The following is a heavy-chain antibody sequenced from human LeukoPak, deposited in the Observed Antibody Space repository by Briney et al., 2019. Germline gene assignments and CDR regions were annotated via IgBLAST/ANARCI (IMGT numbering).Heavy chain of an antibody. CDR2: INHSGST. J-gene: IGHJ5*02. V-gene: IGHV4-34*01. Sequence: SETLSLTCAVYGGSFSGYYWSWIRQPPGKGLEWIGEINHSGSTNYNPSLKSRVTISVDTSKNQFSLKLSAVTAADTAVYYCARVGHCSSTSCYQARRFDPWGQGTLVTVFS. CDR3: ARVGHCSSTSCYQARRFDP. CDR1: GGSFSGYY. D-gene: IGHD2-2*01.